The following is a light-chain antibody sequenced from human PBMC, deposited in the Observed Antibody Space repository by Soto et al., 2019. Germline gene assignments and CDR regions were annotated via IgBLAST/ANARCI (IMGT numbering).Light chain of an antibody. CDR1: TGAVTSGHY. CDR3: LLSYSGAQV. J-gene: IGLJ1*01. V-gene: IGLV7-46*02. CDR2: DTS. Sequence: QAVVTQEPSLTVSPGRTVTLTCGSSTGAVTSGHYPYWFQQKPGQAPRTLIYDTSNKHSWTPARFSGSLLGGKAALTLLGAQPEDEAEYDCLLSYSGAQVFGPGTKVTVL.